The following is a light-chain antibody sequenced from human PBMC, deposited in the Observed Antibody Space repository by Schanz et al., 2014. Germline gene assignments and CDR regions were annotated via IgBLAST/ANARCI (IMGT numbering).Light chain of an antibody. CDR1: SSNIGNNY. CDR2: DNN. CDR3: GTWDSSLSAVI. Sequence: QSVLTQPPSVSAAPGQKVTISCSGSSSNIGNNYVSWYQQLPGAAPKLLIYDNNERPSGIPDRFSGPKSGTSVTLGITGLQTGDEADYYCGTWDSSLSAVIFGGGTKLTVL. J-gene: IGLJ2*01. V-gene: IGLV1-51*01.